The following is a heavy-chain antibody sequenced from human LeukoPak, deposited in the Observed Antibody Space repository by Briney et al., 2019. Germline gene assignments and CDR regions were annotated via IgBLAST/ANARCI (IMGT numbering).Heavy chain of an antibody. CDR2: INPNSGGT. Sequence: GASVKVSCKASGYTFTGYYMHWVRQAPGQGLEWMGWINPNSGGTNYAQKFQGRVTMTRDTSISTAYMELSRLRSDDTAVYYCARVRVSRIAAAGTGIGYWGQGTLVTVSS. D-gene: IGHD6-13*01. CDR3: ARVRVSRIAAAGTGIGY. J-gene: IGHJ4*02. V-gene: IGHV1-2*02. CDR1: GYTFTGYY.